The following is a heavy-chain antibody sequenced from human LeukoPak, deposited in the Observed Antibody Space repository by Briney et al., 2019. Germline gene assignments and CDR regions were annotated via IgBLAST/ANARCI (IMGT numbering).Heavy chain of an antibody. CDR1: GGTFSSYA. J-gene: IGHJ4*02. CDR3: ARDRFGYSYGRFDY. V-gene: IGHV1-69*05. CDR2: VIPIFGTA. D-gene: IGHD5-18*01. Sequence: SVKVSCKASGGTFSSYAISWVRQAPGQGLEWMGGVIPIFGTANYAQKFQGRVTITTDESTSTAYMELSSLRSEDTAVYYCARDRFGYSYGRFDYWGQGTLVTVSS.